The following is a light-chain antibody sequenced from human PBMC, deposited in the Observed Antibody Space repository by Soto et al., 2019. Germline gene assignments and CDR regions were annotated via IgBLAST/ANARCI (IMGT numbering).Light chain of an antibody. CDR2: AAS. Sequence: DIQMTQSPSSLSASVGDTVTLICRASQDISNYLNWFKQKPGKAPKLLIYAASTLRSGVPSRFSGGESGTEFTLTISSLQTEDFATYFCLQSYNFPFTFGPGTRVDMK. CDR3: LQSYNFPFT. V-gene: IGKV1-39*01. J-gene: IGKJ3*01. CDR1: QDISNY.